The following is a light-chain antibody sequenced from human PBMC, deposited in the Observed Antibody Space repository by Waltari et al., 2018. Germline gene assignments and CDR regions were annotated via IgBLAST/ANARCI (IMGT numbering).Light chain of an antibody. V-gene: IGKV3-15*01. CDR3: QQYNRWPPIT. CDR1: QSVSSN. Sequence: EVVMTQSPATLSAFPGERATLSCRASQSVSSNLAWYQQRPGQAPRLLIFDASTRAPSIPARFSGSGSGTEFTLTIRSLQSEDSAVYYCQQYNRWPPITFGQGTRLEVK. J-gene: IGKJ5*01. CDR2: DAS.